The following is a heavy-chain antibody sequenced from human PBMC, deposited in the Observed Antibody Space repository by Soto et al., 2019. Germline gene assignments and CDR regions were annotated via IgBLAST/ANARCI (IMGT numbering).Heavy chain of an antibody. CDR3: ASYPYDYVWGSYRFGAPGYFDY. V-gene: IGHV3-7*05. Sequence: EVQLVESGGGLVQPGGSLRLSCAASGFTFSSYWMSWVRQAPGKGLEWVANIKQDGSEKYYVDSVKGRFTISRDNAKNSLYRQMNSLRAEDTAVDYCASYPYDYVWGSYRFGAPGYFDYWGQGTLVTVSS. J-gene: IGHJ4*02. CDR2: IKQDGSEK. D-gene: IGHD3-16*02. CDR1: GFTFSSYW.